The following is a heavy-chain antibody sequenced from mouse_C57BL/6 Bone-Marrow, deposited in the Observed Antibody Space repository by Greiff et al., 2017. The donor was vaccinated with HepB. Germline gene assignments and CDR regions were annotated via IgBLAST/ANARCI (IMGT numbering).Heavy chain of an antibody. D-gene: IGHD2-4*01. CDR2: INSDGGST. Sequence: EVTLVESGGGLVQPGESLKLSCESNEYEFPSHDMSWVRKTPEKRLELVAAINSDGGSTYYPDTMERRFIISRDNTKKTLYLQMSSLRSEDTALYYCARQPSVIYYDYDGWFAYWGQGTLVTVSA. J-gene: IGHJ3*01. CDR1: EYEFPSHD. CDR3: ARQPSVIYYDYDGWFAY. V-gene: IGHV5-2*01.